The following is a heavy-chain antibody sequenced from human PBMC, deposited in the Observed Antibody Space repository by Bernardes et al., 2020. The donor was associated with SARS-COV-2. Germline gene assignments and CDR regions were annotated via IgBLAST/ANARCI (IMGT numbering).Heavy chain of an antibody. D-gene: IGHD6-19*01. CDR1: GYTLTELS. J-gene: IGHJ5*02. CDR3: ATRSPVAGTAGDWFDP. Sequence: ASMKVSCKVSGYTLTELSMHWVRQAPGKGLEWMGGFDPEDGETIYAQKFQGRVTMTEDTSTDTAYMELSSLRSEDTAVYYCATRSPVAGTAGDWFDPWGQGTLVTVSS. V-gene: IGHV1-24*01. CDR2: FDPEDGET.